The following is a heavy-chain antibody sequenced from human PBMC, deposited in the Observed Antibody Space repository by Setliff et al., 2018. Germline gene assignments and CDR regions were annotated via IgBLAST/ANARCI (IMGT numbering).Heavy chain of an antibody. J-gene: IGHJ3*02. CDR1: GGSFSGYY. Sequence: SETLSLTCAVYGGSFSGYYWSWIRQPAGKGLEWIGRIYTSGSTNHKPSLKSRVTISVDTSKNQFSLKLSSVTAADTAVYYCARVPHVWFGDLVTFDDAFDIWGQGTMVTVSS. CDR3: ARVPHVWFGDLVTFDDAFDI. CDR2: IYTSGST. V-gene: IGHV4-59*10. D-gene: IGHD3-10*01.